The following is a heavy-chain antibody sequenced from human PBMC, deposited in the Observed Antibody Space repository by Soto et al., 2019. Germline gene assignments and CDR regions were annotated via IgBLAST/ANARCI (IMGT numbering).Heavy chain of an antibody. CDR2: IYYSGTT. CDR3: ARHVPYCSSTSHSAYGMDV. J-gene: IGHJ6*02. Sequence: QVQLQESGPRLLKPSETLSLTCTVSGGSIINYYWSWIRQPPGKGLEWIGYIYYSGTTSYNPSLRSRVTISVDTSTNQFSLKLRSLTAADTAVYYCARHVPYCSSTSHSAYGMDVWGQGTTVTLSS. V-gene: IGHV4-59*08. CDR1: GGSIINYY. D-gene: IGHD2-2*01.